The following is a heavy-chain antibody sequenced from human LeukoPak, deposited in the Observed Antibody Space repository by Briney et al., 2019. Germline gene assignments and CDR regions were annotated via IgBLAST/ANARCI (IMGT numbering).Heavy chain of an antibody. CDR3: ARGAVALVY. CDR1: GGSISSSSYY. V-gene: IGHV4-39*07. CDR2: IYYSGST. Sequence: SSETLSLTCTVSGGSISSSSYYWGWIRQPPGKGLEWIGSIYYSGSTYYNPSLKSRVTISVDTSKNQFSLKLSSVTAADTAVYYCARGAVALVYWGQGTLVTVSS. D-gene: IGHD6-19*01. J-gene: IGHJ4*02.